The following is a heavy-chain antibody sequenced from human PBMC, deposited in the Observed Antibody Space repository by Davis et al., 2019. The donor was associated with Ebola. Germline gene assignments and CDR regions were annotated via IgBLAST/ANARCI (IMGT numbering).Heavy chain of an antibody. CDR2: INHSGST. CDR1: GGSFSGYY. J-gene: IGHJ4*02. D-gene: IGHD5/OR15-5a*01. Sequence: SETLSLTCAVYGGSFSGYYWSWIRQPPGKGLEWIGEINHSGSTNYNPSLKSRVTISVDTSKNQLSLKLNSVAAADTAVYFCARAIAVSTHIDSWGQGTLVTVSS. V-gene: IGHV4-34*01. CDR3: ARAIAVSTHIDS.